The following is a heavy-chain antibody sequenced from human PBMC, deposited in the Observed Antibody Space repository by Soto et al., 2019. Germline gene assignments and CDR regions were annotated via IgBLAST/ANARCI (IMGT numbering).Heavy chain of an antibody. CDR1: GCSIRNFY. CDR3: ARAHEPPLPFDS. V-gene: IGHV4-59*12. J-gene: IGHJ4*01. CDR2: IFHSGNA. D-gene: IGHD2-21*02. Sequence: AGTLSLTCTVSGCSIRNFYLSWIRQAPGKGLEWVGFIFHSGNAKYNASLKSRVAISGDTAKNPVSLNLDSLSAADTAVYFCARAHEPPLPFDSWGQGTLVTVPQ.